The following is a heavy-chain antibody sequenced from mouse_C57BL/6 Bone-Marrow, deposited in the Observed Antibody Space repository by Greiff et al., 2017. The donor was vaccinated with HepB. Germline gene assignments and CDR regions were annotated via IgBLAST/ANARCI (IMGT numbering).Heavy chain of an antibody. Sequence: VQLQQPGAELVSPGTSVTLSCKASGYTFTSYWMHWLQHRPGQSLEWIGVIDPSDSYTNYNQKFKGKATLTVDTSSSTAYMQLSSLTSEDSAVYYCARCYDYDVYWYFDVWGTGTTVTVSS. CDR1: GYTFTSYW. V-gene: IGHV1-59*01. CDR2: IDPSDSYT. CDR3: ARCYDYDVYWYFDV. J-gene: IGHJ1*03. D-gene: IGHD2-4*01.